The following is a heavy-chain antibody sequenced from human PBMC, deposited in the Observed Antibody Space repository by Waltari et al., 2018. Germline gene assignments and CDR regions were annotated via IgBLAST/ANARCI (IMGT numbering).Heavy chain of an antibody. D-gene: IGHD6-25*01. CDR3: AEEGNTTAGLFDS. CDR2: IYHTGSS. Sequence: QVQLRESGPGLVRSSETLSLTCTVSGHSVNNDFYWAWIRQSPGGGLEWIASIYHTGSSHYNSSLKCRVAISTDMSTKQFFLTLTHLTAADTAVYYCAEEGNTTAGLFDSWGQGTLVTVSS. J-gene: IGHJ4*02. CDR1: GHSVNNDFY. V-gene: IGHV4-38-2*02.